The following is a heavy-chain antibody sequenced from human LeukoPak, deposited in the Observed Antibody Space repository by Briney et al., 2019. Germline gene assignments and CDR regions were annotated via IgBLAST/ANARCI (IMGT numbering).Heavy chain of an antibody. CDR3: ARGYAYFDY. V-gene: IGHV4-34*01. Sequence: SETLSLTCAVYGGSFSGYYWSWIRQPPGKGLEWIGEINHSGSTNYNPSLKSRVTISVDTSKNQFSLKLSSVTAADTAVYYCARGYAYFDYWGQGTLVTVSS. CDR1: GGSFSGYY. J-gene: IGHJ4*02. CDR2: INHSGST.